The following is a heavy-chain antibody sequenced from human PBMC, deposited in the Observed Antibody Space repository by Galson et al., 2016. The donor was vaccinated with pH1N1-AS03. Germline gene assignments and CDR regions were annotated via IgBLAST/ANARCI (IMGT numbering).Heavy chain of an antibody. D-gene: IGHD6-13*01. Sequence: SLRLSCAVSGFMFSTNAMTWVRQAPGKGLEWVSGISASGGDTYYADSVKGRFTVSRDNSKHTLYLQMNSLRADDTAVYYCVKEGLAAATFDDWGQGTLVIVSS. CDR3: VKEGLAAATFDD. V-gene: IGHV3-23*01. CDR2: ISASGGDT. CDR1: GFMFSTNA. J-gene: IGHJ4*02.